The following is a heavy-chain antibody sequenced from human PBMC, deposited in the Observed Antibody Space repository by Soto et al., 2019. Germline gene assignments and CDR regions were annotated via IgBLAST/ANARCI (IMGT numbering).Heavy chain of an antibody. CDR2: IYSGGST. J-gene: IGHJ3*02. V-gene: IGHV3-53*05. Sequence: GGSLRLSCAASGFTVSSNYMSWVRQAPGKGLEWVSVIYSGGSTYYADSVKGRFTISRDNSKNTLYLQMNSLRVEDTAVYHCAKEAWTTGVVNTAPHFAIWGQGTMVTVSS. CDR3: AKEAWTTGVVNTAPHFAI. D-gene: IGHD3-22*01. CDR1: GFTVSSNY.